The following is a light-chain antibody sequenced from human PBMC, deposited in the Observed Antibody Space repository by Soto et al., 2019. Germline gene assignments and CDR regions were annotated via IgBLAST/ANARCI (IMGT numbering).Light chain of an antibody. J-gene: IGLJ2*01. CDR2: EVA. Sequence: QSALTQPASVSGSPGQSITISCTGTSSDVGTYNFVSWYQQHPGKGPKLIIYEVADRPSGVSNRFSGSKSGNTASLTISGLQAEDEGDYFCSSYTSGATLVVFGGGTQLTVL. CDR1: SSDVGTYNF. V-gene: IGLV2-14*01. CDR3: SSYTSGATLVV.